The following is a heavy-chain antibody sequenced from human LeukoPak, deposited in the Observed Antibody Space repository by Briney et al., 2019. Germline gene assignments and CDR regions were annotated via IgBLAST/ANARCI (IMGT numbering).Heavy chain of an antibody. J-gene: IGHJ5*01. CDR1: GGSIRSYF. CDR3: ARGRSGGDWFDS. CDR2: NHYTGST. V-gene: IGHV4-59*01. Sequence: PSETLSLTCTVSGGSIRSYFWSWIRQPPGKGLEWIGYNHYTGSTNHNPSLKSRVTMSVDTSKNQFSLKLSSVTAADTAVYYCARGRSGGDWFDSWGQGTLVTVSS. D-gene: IGHD3-10*01.